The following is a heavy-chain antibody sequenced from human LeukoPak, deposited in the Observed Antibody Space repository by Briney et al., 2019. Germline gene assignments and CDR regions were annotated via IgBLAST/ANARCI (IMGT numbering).Heavy chain of an antibody. V-gene: IGHV3-21*06. CDR3: ARDRPTGASRVFVVQ. CDR1: GFSFSTYA. D-gene: IGHD2-15*01. Sequence: GGSLRLSCTASGFSFSTYAMTWVRQAPGKGLEWISSMSSGSRYIYYADSVRGRFTISRDNTKNSLYLLMNNLRAEDTAIYYCARDRPTGASRVFVVQWGQGTPVTVFS. CDR2: MSSGSRYI. J-gene: IGHJ4*02.